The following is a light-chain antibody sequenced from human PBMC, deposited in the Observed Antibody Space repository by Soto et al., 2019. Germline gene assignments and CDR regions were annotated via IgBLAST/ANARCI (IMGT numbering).Light chain of an antibody. CDR1: KLGDKY. V-gene: IGLV3-1*01. CDR2: QDS. J-gene: IGLJ1*01. CDR3: QAWDSSTYV. Sequence: SYELTQPPSVSVSPGQTASITCSVDKLGDKYACWYQQKPGQSPVLVIYQDSKRPSGIPERFSGSNSGNTATLTLSGTQAMDEADYYCQAWDSSTYVFGTGTKLTVL.